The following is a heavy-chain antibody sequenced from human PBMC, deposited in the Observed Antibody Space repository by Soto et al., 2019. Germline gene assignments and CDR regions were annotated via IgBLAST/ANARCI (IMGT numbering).Heavy chain of an antibody. CDR2: IDPSGART. CDR3: ATTIIYGDPGDY. Sequence: QVQVQQSGAEVKEPGASVRISCKASGYTFICYYMHWVRQAPGQGLEWMGIIDPSGARTTYAQRFRGRVTMTWDTSRSTVYMDMTSLRPDDTAVYFCATTIIYGDPGDYWGQGTVVSVSS. D-gene: IGHD4-17*01. CDR1: GYTFICYY. V-gene: IGHV1-46*01. J-gene: IGHJ4*02.